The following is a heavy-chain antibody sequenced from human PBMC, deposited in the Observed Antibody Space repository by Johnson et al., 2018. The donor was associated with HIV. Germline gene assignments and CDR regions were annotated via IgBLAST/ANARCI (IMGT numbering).Heavy chain of an antibody. CDR2: ISYDGSNK. CDR3: ARDNLRQLDAFDI. CDR1: GFTFSSYA. J-gene: IGHJ3*02. Sequence: QVQLVESGGGVVQPGRSLRLSCAASGFTFSSYAMHWVRQAPGKGLEWVAVISYDGSNKYYADSVKGRFTISRDNSKNTLYLQMNSLRAEDTAVYYCARDNLRQLDAFDIWGLGTMVTVSS. V-gene: IGHV3-30-3*01. D-gene: IGHD3-16*01.